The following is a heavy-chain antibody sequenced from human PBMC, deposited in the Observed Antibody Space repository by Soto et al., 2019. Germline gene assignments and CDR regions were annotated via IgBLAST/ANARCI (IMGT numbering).Heavy chain of an antibody. CDR3: ARVVPGAEAWFGP. CDR1: GYTFSNYG. CDR2: ISLYSDGT. Sequence: ASVKVSCKTSGYTFSNYGITWVRQAPGQPLEWLGWISLYSDGTNYAQGFQGRVSMTTDTSTTTAYMELRSLRSDDTAVYYCARVVPGAEAWFGPWGQGTLVTVSS. V-gene: IGHV1-18*01. J-gene: IGHJ5*02. D-gene: IGHD2-2*01.